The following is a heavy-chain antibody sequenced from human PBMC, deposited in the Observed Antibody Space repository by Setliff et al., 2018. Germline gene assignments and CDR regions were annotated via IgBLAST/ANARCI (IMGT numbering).Heavy chain of an antibody. V-gene: IGHV4-39*07. Sequence: SETLSLTCTVSGGSISSGVYYWGWIRQPPGKGLEWIGRIYHGGKTYYNTSLESRLTISVDTSKNQFSLKLSSVTAADTAVYYCARMSGFQYMDVWGKGTTVTVSS. CDR1: GGSISSGVYY. CDR2: IYHGGKT. CDR3: ARMSGFQYMDV. D-gene: IGHD3-3*01. J-gene: IGHJ6*03.